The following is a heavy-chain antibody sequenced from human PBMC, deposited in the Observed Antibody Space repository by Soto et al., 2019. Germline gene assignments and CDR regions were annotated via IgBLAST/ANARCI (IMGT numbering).Heavy chain of an antibody. CDR3: TRDLSGTFGGVIVKPHFDY. CDR1: GFTFGDYA. CDR2: IRSKAYGGTT. D-gene: IGHD3-16*02. Sequence: GGSLRLSCTASGFTFGDYAMSWFRQAPGKGLEWVGFIRSKAYGGTTEYAASVKGRFTISRDDSKSIAYLQMNSLKTEDTAVYYCTRDLSGTFGGVIVKPHFDYWGQGTLVTVSS. V-gene: IGHV3-49*03. J-gene: IGHJ4*02.